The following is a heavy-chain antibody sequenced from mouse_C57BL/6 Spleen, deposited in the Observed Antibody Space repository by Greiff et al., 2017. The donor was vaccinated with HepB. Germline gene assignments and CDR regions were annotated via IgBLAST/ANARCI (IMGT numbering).Heavy chain of an antibody. Sequence: VQLQQSGAELVRPGASVKLSCKASGYTFTDYYINWVKQRPGQGLEWIARIYPGSGNTYYNEKFKGKATLTAEKSSSTAYMQLSSLTSEDSAVYCCARNPITTVVGDYFDYWGQGTTLTVSS. CDR2: IYPGSGNT. D-gene: IGHD1-1*01. CDR1: GYTFTDYY. J-gene: IGHJ2*01. CDR3: ARNPITTVVGDYFDY. V-gene: IGHV1-76*01.